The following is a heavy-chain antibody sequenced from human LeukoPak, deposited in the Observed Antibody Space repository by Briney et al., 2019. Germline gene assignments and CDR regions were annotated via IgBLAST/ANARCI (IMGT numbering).Heavy chain of an antibody. J-gene: IGHJ3*02. CDR3: ARRRGYYDSSGTTIHHDDAFDI. CDR1: GFTISDYY. CDR2: ISSSGSTI. V-gene: IGHV3-11*04. D-gene: IGHD3-22*01. Sequence: GGSLRLSCAAAGFTISDYYMSWIRQAPGKGLEWVSYISSSGSTIYYAEFVKGRFTISRVKSKTPLSRQMKSQRAEDTAVYYCARRRGYYDSSGTTIHHDDAFDIWGQGTMVTVSS.